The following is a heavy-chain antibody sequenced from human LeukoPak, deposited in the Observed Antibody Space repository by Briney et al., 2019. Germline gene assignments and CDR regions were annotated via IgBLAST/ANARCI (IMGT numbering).Heavy chain of an antibody. J-gene: IGHJ4*02. Sequence: SETLSLTCTVSGGSISNCYWNWIRQPAGKGLEWIGRIYTSGSTNYNPSLKGRLTMSLDTSKNQFSLRLSSVTAADTAVYYCARASDDFGDYGFDYWGQGTLVTVSS. D-gene: IGHD4-17*01. CDR1: GGSISNCY. V-gene: IGHV4-4*07. CDR3: ARASDDFGDYGFDY. CDR2: IYTSGST.